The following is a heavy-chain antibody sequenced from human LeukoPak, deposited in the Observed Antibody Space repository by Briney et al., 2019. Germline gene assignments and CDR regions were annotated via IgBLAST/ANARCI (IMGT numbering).Heavy chain of an antibody. D-gene: IGHD2-21*02. J-gene: IGHJ4*02. CDR2: FDPENDER. Sequence: ASVKVSCKVSGHTLSELPMYWVRQAPGEGLEWMGVFDPENDERIYAQKFRGRVTMTEDTSTNTAYMELSSLRSDDTAVYYCATEVTSIVPDYWGQGTLVTVSS. CDR1: GHTLSELP. CDR3: ATEVTSIVPDY. V-gene: IGHV1-24*01.